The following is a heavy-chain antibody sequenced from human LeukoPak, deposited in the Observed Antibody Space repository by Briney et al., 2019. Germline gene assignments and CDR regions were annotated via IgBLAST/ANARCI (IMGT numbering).Heavy chain of an antibody. CDR1: GGTFSSYA. Sequence: ASVKVSCKASGGTFSSYAISWVRQAPGQGLEWMGRIIPIFGTANYAQKFQGRVTITTDESTSTAYMELSSLRSEDTAVYYCARDARTTRGYSGYEARLYYFDYWGQGTLVTVS. J-gene: IGHJ4*02. CDR3: ARDARTTRGYSGYEARLYYFDY. V-gene: IGHV1-69*05. D-gene: IGHD5-12*01. CDR2: IIPIFGTA.